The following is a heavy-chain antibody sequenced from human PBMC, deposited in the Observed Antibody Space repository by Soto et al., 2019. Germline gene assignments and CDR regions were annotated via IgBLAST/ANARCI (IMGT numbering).Heavy chain of an antibody. Sequence: EVQLVESGGGLVQAGGSLRLSCAASGFTFSGYGMHWVRQAAGESLEWVSVIGPSGHAFYAGSVKGRFTITREDAKNSVYLQMNSLRDGDTAVYYCARGGGFGEQHSDAFDIWGQGTMVTVSS. V-gene: IGHV3-13*01. CDR3: ARGGGFGEQHSDAFDI. D-gene: IGHD3-10*01. CDR2: IGPSGHA. CDR1: GFTFSGYG. J-gene: IGHJ3*02.